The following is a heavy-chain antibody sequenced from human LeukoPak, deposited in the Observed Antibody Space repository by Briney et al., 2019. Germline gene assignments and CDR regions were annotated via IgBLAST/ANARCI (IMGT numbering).Heavy chain of an antibody. CDR1: GFTFSSYW. CDR2: INSDGIST. V-gene: IGHV3-74*01. J-gene: IGHJ3*02. Sequence: GGSLRLSCAASGFTFSSYWMHWVRQAPGKGLVWVSHINSDGISTYCADSVKGRFTISRDNAKNTLYLQMNSLRAEDTAVYYCARGQDAFDIWGQGTMVTVSS. CDR3: ARGQDAFDI.